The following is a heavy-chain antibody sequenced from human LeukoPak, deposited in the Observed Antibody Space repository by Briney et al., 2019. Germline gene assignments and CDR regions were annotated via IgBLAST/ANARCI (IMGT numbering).Heavy chain of an antibody. CDR1: GFTFSTFW. V-gene: IGHV3-7*01. CDR2: INQDGSEK. J-gene: IGHJ4*02. Sequence: GGSLRLSCAASGFTFSTFWMGWVRQAPGKGLEWVANINQDGSEKYYVDSMKGRFTISRDNAKNSLYLQMNSLRAEDTAVYYCARDSFAGYDSSGYSSYDYWGQGTLVTVSS. D-gene: IGHD3-22*01. CDR3: ARDSFAGYDSSGYSSYDY.